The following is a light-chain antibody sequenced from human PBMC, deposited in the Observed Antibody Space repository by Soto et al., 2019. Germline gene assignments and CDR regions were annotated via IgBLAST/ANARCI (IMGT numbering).Light chain of an antibody. J-gene: IGKJ1*01. V-gene: IGKV3D-15*01. CDR3: QQYNNWWT. CDR1: QSISLS. Sequence: EIVLTQSPATLSLSPGESATLSCRASQSISLSLAWYQQKPGQAPRLLIYDASERASAIPARFSGSGSGTEFTLTISSLQSEDFGVYYCQQYNNWWTFGQGTKVDSK. CDR2: DAS.